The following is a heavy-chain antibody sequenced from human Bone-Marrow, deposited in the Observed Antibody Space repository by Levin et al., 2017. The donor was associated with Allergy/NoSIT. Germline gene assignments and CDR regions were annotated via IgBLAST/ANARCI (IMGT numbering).Heavy chain of an antibody. CDR1: GGSMRSIY. J-gene: IGHJ6*02. CDR3: ARDRDFYSASGSRDSGMDV. Sequence: SETLSLTCTVSGGSMRSIYWTWIRQPPGKGLEWIGNIYYSGGANYNPSLRGRVTFSLDTSESQFSLRLTSLTAADTAIYYCARDRDFYSASGSRDSGMDVWGQGTSVTVSS. D-gene: IGHD3-10*01. V-gene: IGHV4-59*01. CDR2: IYYSGGA.